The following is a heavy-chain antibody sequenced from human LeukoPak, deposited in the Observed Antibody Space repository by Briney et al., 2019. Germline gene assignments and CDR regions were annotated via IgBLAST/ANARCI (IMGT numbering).Heavy chain of an antibody. Sequence: GGSLRLSCAASGFTFSSYWMHWVRQAPGKGLVWVSRINSDGSSTSYADSVKGRFTISRDNAKNTLYLQMNSLRAEDTAVYYCARDRALRYFDWSQVNDYWGQGTLVTVSS. D-gene: IGHD3-9*01. CDR1: GFTFSSYW. J-gene: IGHJ4*02. CDR3: ARDRALRYFDWSQVNDY. CDR2: INSDGSST. V-gene: IGHV3-74*01.